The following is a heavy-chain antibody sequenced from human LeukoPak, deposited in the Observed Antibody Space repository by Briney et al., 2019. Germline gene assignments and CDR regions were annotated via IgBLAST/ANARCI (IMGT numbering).Heavy chain of an antibody. V-gene: IGHV3-21*01. CDR3: ARKGWELCSVAFDI. Sequence: GGSLRLSCAASGFTFSSYSMNWVRQAPGKGLEWVSSISSSSSYIYYADSVKGRFTISRDNAKNSLYLQMNSLRAEDTAVYYCARKGWELCSVAFDIWGQGTMVTVSS. CDR1: GFTFSSYS. CDR2: ISSSSSYI. D-gene: IGHD1-26*01. J-gene: IGHJ3*02.